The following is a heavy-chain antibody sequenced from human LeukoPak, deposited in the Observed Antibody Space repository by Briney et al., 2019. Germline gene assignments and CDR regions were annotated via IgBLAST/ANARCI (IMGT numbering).Heavy chain of an antibody. Sequence: SETLSLTCAVYGGSFSGYYWSSIRQPPGEGLEWGGYIYYSGSTYYNPSLKSRVTISVDTSKNQFSLKLSSVTAADTAVYYCARLTAAGTWYYFDYWGQGTLVTVSS. D-gene: IGHD6-13*01. CDR1: GGSFSGYY. J-gene: IGHJ4*02. V-gene: IGHV4-34*09. CDR2: IYYSGST. CDR3: ARLTAAGTWYYFDY.